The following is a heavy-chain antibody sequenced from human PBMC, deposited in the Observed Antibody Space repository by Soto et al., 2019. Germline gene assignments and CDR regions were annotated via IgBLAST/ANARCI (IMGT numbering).Heavy chain of an antibody. CDR3: VRDPRWGYRYGMDV. J-gene: IGHJ6*02. V-gene: IGHV3-7*01. D-gene: IGHD5-12*01. CDR2: IRRDGSQK. Sequence: PGGSLRLSCVASGFTFSSYGMTWVRQGPGKGLEWVANIRRDGSQKYDVDSVKGRFTISGDKANGSLYLQMNSLRAEDAAVYYCVRDPRWGYRYGMDVWGQATTVTVSS. CDR1: GFTFSSYG.